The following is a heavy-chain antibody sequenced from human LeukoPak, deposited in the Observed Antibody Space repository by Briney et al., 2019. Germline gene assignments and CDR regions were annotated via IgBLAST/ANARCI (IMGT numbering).Heavy chain of an antibody. V-gene: IGHV3-74*01. D-gene: IGHD1-26*01. CDR3: AREAKVGGALQY. CDR2: INTDGGFT. CDR1: GFTFGAYW. J-gene: IGHJ4*02. Sequence: GGSLKLSCAASGFTFGAYWMHGVRQPPGKGLVWVSRINTDGGFTRYADSVQGRFIISRDTAKNTLFLQMNSLRAEDTAVYYCAREAKVGGALQYWGQGILVTVSS.